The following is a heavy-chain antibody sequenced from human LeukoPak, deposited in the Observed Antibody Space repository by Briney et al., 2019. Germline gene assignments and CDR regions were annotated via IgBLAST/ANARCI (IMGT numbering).Heavy chain of an antibody. CDR1: GFTFSSYA. CDR2: NSGSGGST. V-gene: IGHV3-23*01. Sequence: PGGSLRLSCAVSGFTFSSYAMIWVRQAPGKGLECVSANSGSGGSTYYADSVKGRFTISRDNSKNTLYLQMNSLRVEDTAVYYCEGYCGSTSCYEGWFDPWGQGTLVTVSS. D-gene: IGHD2-2*01. J-gene: IGHJ5*02. CDR3: EGYCGSTSCYEGWFDP.